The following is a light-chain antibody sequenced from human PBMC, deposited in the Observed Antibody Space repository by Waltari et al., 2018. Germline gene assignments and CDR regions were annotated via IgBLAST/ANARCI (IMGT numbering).Light chain of an antibody. J-gene: IGLJ1*01. CDR1: KLGDRY. CDR2: QDA. CDR3: QAWDSTTYYV. V-gene: IGLV3-1*01. Sequence: SYELTQSPSVSVSPGQTASITCSGDKLGDRYASWYQQKPGQSPVLVIYQDAKRPSGIPERFSGSNSGNTATLTISGTQAMDEADYYCQAWDSTTYYVFGTGTKVTVL.